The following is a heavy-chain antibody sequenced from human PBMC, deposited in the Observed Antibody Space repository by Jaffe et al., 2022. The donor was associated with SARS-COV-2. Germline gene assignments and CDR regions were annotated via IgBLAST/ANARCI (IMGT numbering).Heavy chain of an antibody. CDR2: IYYSGST. D-gene: IGHD5-18*01. V-gene: IGHV4-39*01. CDR3: ARLSYGPYYFDY. CDR1: GGSISSSSYY. Sequence: QLQLQESGPGLVKPSETLSLTCTVSGGSISSSSYYWGWIRQPPGKGLEWIGSIYYSGSTYYNPSLKSRVTISVDTSKNQFSLKLSSVTAADTAVYYCARLSYGPYYFDYWGQGTLVTVSS. J-gene: IGHJ4*02.